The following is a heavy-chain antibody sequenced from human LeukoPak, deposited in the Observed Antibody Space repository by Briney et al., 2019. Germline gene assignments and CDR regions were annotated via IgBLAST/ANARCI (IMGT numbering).Heavy chain of an antibody. CDR2: IIPIFGTA. CDR1: GGTFSSYA. D-gene: IGHD1-26*01. V-gene: IGHV1-69*05. Sequence: SVKVSCKASGGTFSSYAISWVRQAPGQGPEWMGGIIPIFGTANYAQKFQGRVTITTDESTSTAYMELSSLRSEDTAVYYCAREVGAMDSALDYWGQGTLVTVSS. J-gene: IGHJ4*02. CDR3: AREVGAMDSALDY.